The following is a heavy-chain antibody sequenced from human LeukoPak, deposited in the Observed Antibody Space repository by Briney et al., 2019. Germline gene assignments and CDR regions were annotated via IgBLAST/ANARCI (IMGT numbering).Heavy chain of an antibody. Sequence: SVKVSCKASGYTFTSYDISWVRQAPGQGLEWMGGIIPIFGTANYAQKFQGRVTITADKSTSTAYMELSSLRSEDTAVYYCARDISVRDAAWWSNPWGQGTLVTVSS. J-gene: IGHJ5*02. CDR3: ARDISVRDAAWWSNP. CDR1: GYTFTSYD. D-gene: IGHD5-24*01. CDR2: IIPIFGTA. V-gene: IGHV1-69*06.